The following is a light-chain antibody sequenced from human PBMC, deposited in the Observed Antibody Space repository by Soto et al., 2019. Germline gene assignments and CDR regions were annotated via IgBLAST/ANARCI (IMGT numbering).Light chain of an antibody. CDR1: QSISSL. V-gene: IGKV1-5*03. CDR3: QQYNSYPGT. J-gene: IGKJ1*01. Sequence: DIQMTQSPTTLSASVGDRVTITCRASQSISSLLAWYQQKPGKAPKLLIYKASSLESGVPSRFSGSGSGTEFTLTISSLQPADFATYYCQQYNSYPGTFGQGTKVEIK. CDR2: KAS.